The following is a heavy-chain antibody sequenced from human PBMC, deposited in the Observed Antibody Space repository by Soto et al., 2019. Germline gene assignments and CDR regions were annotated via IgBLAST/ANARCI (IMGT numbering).Heavy chain of an antibody. CDR1: GFTFSSYA. CDR2: ISYDGSNK. Sequence: QVQLVESGGGVVQPGRSLRLSCAASGFTFSSYAMHWVRQAPGKGLEWVAVISYDGSNKYYADSVKGRFTISRDNSKNTLYLQINSLRAEDTAVYYCARVKVAGTYYFDYWGQGTLVTVSS. CDR3: ARVKVAGTYYFDY. D-gene: IGHD6-19*01. J-gene: IGHJ4*02. V-gene: IGHV3-30-3*01.